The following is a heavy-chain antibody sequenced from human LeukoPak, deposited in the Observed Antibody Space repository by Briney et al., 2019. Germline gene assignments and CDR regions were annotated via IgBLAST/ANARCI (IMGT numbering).Heavy chain of an antibody. CDR1: GFRFDDYG. D-gene: IGHD5-18*01. J-gene: IGHJ4*02. Sequence: PGGSLRLSCVASGFRFDDYGMSWVRQAPGKGLEWVSSINWNGGSTGYADSVKGRFTISRDNSKNTLYLQMNSLRAEDTAVYYCAKEREYTGSGFDCWGQGTLVTVSS. V-gene: IGHV3-20*04. CDR3: AKEREYTGSGFDC. CDR2: INWNGGST.